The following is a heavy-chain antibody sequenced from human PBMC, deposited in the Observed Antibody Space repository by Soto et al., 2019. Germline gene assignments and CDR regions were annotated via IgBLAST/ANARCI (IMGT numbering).Heavy chain of an antibody. J-gene: IGHJ5*02. CDR2: LRGDNGHT. D-gene: IGHD2-15*01. V-gene: IGHV1-18*01. CDR1: GYTFTTHG. Sequence: QVQLVQSGAEVKKPGASVKVSCKASGYTFTTHGISWVRQAPGQGLEWMGWLRGDNGHTNYAQSLQGRVTMTTDTSTNTAYMELRSLRSDDTAVYYCARDLGYCRSGTCYREWFDPWGQGTLVTVSS. CDR3: ARDLGYCRSGTCYREWFDP.